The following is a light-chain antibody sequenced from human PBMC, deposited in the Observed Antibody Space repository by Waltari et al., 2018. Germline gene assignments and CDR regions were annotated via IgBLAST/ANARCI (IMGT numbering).Light chain of an antibody. CDR2: DVN. CDR1: SRDVGGSNY. J-gene: IGLJ2*01. V-gene: IGLV2-14*03. CDR3: SSNARSPTYVV. Sequence: QSALTQPASVSGSRGQSITISCTGTSRDVGGSNYVSWYKQHPGQAPQVIIYDVNHRPSGVSDRFSGSKSGNTASLTISGLQAEDEGDYFCSSNARSPTYVVFGGGTKVTVL.